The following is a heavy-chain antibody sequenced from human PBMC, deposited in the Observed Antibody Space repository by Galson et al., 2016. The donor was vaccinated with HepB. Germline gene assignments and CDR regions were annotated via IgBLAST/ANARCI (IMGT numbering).Heavy chain of an antibody. J-gene: IGHJ6*02. Sequence: QSGAEVKKPGESLRISCEASGYTFTSYWITWVRQVPGKGLEWMGRIDPSDSYTQYNPSCKGHVTISADKSLSTVYLQWSSVKASDTAIFYCAGSVTSAGTPFSYGMDVWGQGTTVTVSS. CDR2: IDPSDSYT. V-gene: IGHV5-10-1*01. CDR1: GYTFTSYW. D-gene: IGHD2/OR15-2a*01. CDR3: AGSVTSAGTPFSYGMDV.